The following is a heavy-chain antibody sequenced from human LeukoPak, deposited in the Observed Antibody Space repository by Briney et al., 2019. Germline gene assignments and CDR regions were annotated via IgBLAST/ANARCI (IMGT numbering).Heavy chain of an antibody. Sequence: SETLSLTCTVSGGSISSYYWSWIRQPPGKGLEWIGYIYYSGNTNYNPSLKSRVTVSIDTSKNQFSLKLSSVTAADTAVYYCARVGDGAFDIWGQGTMVTVSS. CDR1: GGSISSYY. D-gene: IGHD3-16*01. V-gene: IGHV4-59*01. J-gene: IGHJ3*02. CDR2: IYYSGNT. CDR3: ARVGDGAFDI.